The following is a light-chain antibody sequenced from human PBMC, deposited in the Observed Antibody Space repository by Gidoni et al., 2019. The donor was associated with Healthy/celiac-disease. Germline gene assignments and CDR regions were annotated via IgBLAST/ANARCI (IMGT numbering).Light chain of an antibody. CDR1: SGSIASNS. J-gene: IGLJ3*02. Sequence: PGKTVTISCTRSSGSIASNSVQWYQQRPGSSPTTVIYEDTQRPSGVPDRFSGSIDSSSNSASLTISGLKTEDEADHYCQSYDSSNHGVFGGGTKLTVL. CDR3: QSYDSSNHGV. CDR2: EDT. V-gene: IGLV6-57*01.